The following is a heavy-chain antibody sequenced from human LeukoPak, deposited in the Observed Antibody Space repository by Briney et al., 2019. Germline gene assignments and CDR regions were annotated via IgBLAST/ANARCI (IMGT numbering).Heavy chain of an antibody. J-gene: IGHJ4*02. CDR3: ARASIKWLRSSFDS. CDR1: GFTFSSYE. V-gene: IGHV3-48*03. D-gene: IGHD5-12*01. CDR2: ISSSGSTI. Sequence: PGGSLRLSCAASGFTFSSYEMNWVRQAPGKGLEWVSYISSSGSTIYYADSVKGRFTISRDNAKNSLYLQMNSPRAEDTAAYYCARASIKWLRSSFDSWGQGTLVTVSS.